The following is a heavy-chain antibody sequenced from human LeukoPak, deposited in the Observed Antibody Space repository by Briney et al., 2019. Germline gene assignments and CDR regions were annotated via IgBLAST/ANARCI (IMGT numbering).Heavy chain of an antibody. D-gene: IGHD5-12*01. Sequence: GGSLRLSCVVSGFTFSSYSMSWVRQAPGKGLEWVSGINWNGGSTGYADSVKGRFTISRDNSKNTLYLQMNSLRAEDTAVYYCASIVATILGVNDAFDIWGQGTMVTVSS. CDR3: ASIVATILGVNDAFDI. V-gene: IGHV3-23*01. CDR2: INWNGGST. CDR1: GFTFSSYS. J-gene: IGHJ3*02.